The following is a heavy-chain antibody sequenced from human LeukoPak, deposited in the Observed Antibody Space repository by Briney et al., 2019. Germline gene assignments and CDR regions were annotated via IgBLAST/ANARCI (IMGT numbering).Heavy chain of an antibody. Sequence: PSETLSLTCAVSGGSISSSGHSWGWIRQPPGKGLEFIGTIYSSGSTYFNPSLKSRVTMSVDTSKNQFSLKVNSVTAADTAVYYCARHIHSPGKLPYCFDYWGKGTLVTVSS. CDR3: ARHIHSPGKLPYCFDY. J-gene: IGHJ4*02. D-gene: IGHD1-7*01. V-gene: IGHV4-39*01. CDR1: GGSISSSGHS. CDR2: IYSSGST.